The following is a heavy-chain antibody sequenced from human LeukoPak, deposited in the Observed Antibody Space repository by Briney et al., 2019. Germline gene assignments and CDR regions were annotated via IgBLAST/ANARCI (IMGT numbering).Heavy chain of an antibody. CDR2: VHPGDSLK. Sequence: GESLKISCRGSGYNFSAHWIGWVRQMPGRGLEWMGIVHPGDSLKKYTPAFQGQVTMSADKSRRTAYLQWSSLKASDTAMYYCATLRGSSGWFDYWGQGTLVTVSS. J-gene: IGHJ5*01. CDR3: ATLRGSSGWFDY. CDR1: GYNFSAHW. V-gene: IGHV5-51*01. D-gene: IGHD6-19*01.